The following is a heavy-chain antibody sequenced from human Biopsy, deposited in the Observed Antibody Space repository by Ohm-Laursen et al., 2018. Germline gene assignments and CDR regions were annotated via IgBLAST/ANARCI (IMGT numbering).Heavy chain of an antibody. J-gene: IGHJ6*02. CDR3: ARDSGILNYGNFKYYHYYGMDV. CDR2: IYYSVMT. D-gene: IGHD4-11*01. V-gene: IGHV4-59*02. CDR1: GDSVTKYY. Sequence: SDTLSLTCAVSGDSVTKYYWSWIRQPPGKGLEWIGHIYYSVMTNYNPSLQSRVSISVDTSRNHVSLTLSSVTAADTAVYYCARDSGILNYGNFKYYHYYGMDVWGQGTKVTVSS.